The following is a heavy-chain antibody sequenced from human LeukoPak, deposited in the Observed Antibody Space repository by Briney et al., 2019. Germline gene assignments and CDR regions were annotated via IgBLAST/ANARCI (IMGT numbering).Heavy chain of an antibody. V-gene: IGHV4-39*07. CDR2: IYHSGST. D-gene: IGHD6-19*01. CDR1: GGSISSSSYY. Sequence: SETLSLTCTVSGGSISSSSYYWGWIRQPPGKGLEWIGSIYHSGSTYYIPSLKSRVTISVDTSKNQFSLKLSSVSAADTAVYYCARASSGWGFYWGQGTLVTVSS. J-gene: IGHJ4*02. CDR3: ARASSGWGFY.